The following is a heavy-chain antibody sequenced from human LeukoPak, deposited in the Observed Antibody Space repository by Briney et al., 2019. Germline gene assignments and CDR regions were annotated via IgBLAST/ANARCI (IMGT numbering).Heavy chain of an antibody. CDR1: GFTFSRYS. Sequence: PGGSLRLSCAASGFTFSRYSVNWVRQAPGKGLEWVAYIRTSSGGIYYADSVKGRFTISTDTARNSLYLEMSNLRDGDTAVYYCARDDSWAFDYWGQGTLVTVSS. V-gene: IGHV3-48*02. D-gene: IGHD2-21*02. CDR3: ARDDSWAFDY. J-gene: IGHJ4*02. CDR2: IRTSSGGI.